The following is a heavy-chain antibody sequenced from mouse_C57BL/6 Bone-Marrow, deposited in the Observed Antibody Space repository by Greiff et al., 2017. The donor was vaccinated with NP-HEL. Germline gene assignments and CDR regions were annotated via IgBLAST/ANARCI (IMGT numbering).Heavy chain of an antibody. CDR2: IYPGDGDT. J-gene: IGHJ4*01. CDR3: AMANYCGRNFYAMDY. D-gene: IGHD1-1*01. Sequence: VQLQESGPELVKPGASVKISCKASGYAFSSSWMNWVKQRPGKGLEWIGRIYPGDGDTNYNGKFKGKATLTADTSSSTAYMQLSSLTSEDSAVYFCAMANYCGRNFYAMDYWGQGTSVTVSS. CDR1: GYAFSSSW. V-gene: IGHV1-82*01.